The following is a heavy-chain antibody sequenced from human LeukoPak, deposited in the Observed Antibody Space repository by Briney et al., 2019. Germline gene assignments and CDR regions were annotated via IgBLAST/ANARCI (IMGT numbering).Heavy chain of an antibody. D-gene: IGHD3-9*01. Sequence: GPSVKVSCKASGGTFSSYAISWVRQAPGQGLEWMGGIIPIFGTANYAQKFQGRVTITADESTSTAYMELSSLRSEDTAVYYCARAGLRYFDRLFYMDVWGKGTTVTISS. V-gene: IGHV1-69*13. CDR1: GGTFSSYA. J-gene: IGHJ6*03. CDR3: ARAGLRYFDRLFYMDV. CDR2: IIPIFGTA.